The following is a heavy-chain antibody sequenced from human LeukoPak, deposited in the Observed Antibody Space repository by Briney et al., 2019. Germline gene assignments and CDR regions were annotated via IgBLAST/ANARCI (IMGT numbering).Heavy chain of an antibody. V-gene: IGHV3-64*01. CDR3: ARKGGRGVALAFDY. Sequence: GGSLRLSCAASGFTFSSYAMHWVRQAPGKGLEYVSAISSNGGSTYYANSVKGRFTISRDNSKNTLYLQMNSLRAEDTAVYYCARKGGRGVALAFDYWGQGTLVTVSS. J-gene: IGHJ4*02. CDR1: GFTFSSYA. D-gene: IGHD3-10*01. CDR2: ISSNGGST.